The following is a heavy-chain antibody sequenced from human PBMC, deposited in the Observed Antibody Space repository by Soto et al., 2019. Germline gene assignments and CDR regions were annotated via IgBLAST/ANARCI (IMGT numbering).Heavy chain of an antibody. CDR3: AKSTGGTANGMGG. V-gene: IGHV3-11*01. J-gene: IGHJ6*02. Sequence: PGGSLRLSCAASGFIFRDWFMSWIRQAPEKGLEWISYISKDSGRATRYADSVKGRFTISRDNAKNSLYLQMNSLRAEDTALYYCAKSTGGTANGMGGWGQGTTVTVSS. D-gene: IGHD2-8*02. CDR2: ISKDSGRAT. CDR1: GFIFRDWF.